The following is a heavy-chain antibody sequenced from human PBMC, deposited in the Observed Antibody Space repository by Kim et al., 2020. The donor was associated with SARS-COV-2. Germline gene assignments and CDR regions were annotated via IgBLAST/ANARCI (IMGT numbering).Heavy chain of an antibody. D-gene: IGHD6-25*01. J-gene: IGHJ6*02. Sequence: SETLSLTCTISGGSISSSGDYWGWIRQPPGKGLDWIGSIYYTGSTYYDPSVKSRVTISVDTSKTQFSLKLTSVTAADTAVYYCARVAASPADGVDVWGQGTTVTVSS. CDR3: ARVAASPADGVDV. CDR1: GGSISSSGDY. CDR2: IYYTGST. V-gene: IGHV4-39*07.